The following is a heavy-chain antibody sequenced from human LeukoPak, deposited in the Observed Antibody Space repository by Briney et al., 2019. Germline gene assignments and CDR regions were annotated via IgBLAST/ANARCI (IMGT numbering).Heavy chain of an antibody. D-gene: IGHD4-17*01. CDR3: AKLESGDYDYYYGMDV. CDR1: GFTFDDYA. J-gene: IGHJ6*02. Sequence: PGGSLRLSCAASGFTFDDYAMHWVRQAPGKGLEWVSGISGSGATTYYADSVKGRFTISRDNSKNTLYLHMNSLRAEDTAIYYCAKLESGDYDYYYGMDVWGQGTTVTVSS. CDR2: ISGSGATT. V-gene: IGHV3-23*01.